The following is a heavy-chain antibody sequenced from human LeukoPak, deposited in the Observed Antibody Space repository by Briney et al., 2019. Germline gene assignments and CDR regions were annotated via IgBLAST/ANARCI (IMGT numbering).Heavy chain of an antibody. Sequence: ASVKVSCKASGYTFSSYAMNWVRQAPGQGLEWMGWINTNTGNPTYAQAFTGRFVFSLDTSVSTAYLQISSLKAEDIAVYYCARGSNWNYLGWFDPWGQGTLVTVSS. CDR2: INTNTGNP. D-gene: IGHD1-7*01. V-gene: IGHV7-4-1*02. CDR1: GYTFSSYA. CDR3: ARGSNWNYLGWFDP. J-gene: IGHJ5*02.